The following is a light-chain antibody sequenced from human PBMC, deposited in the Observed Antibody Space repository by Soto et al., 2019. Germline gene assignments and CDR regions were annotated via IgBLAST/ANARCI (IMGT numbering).Light chain of an antibody. CDR1: QSVDRNY. CDR2: AIS. V-gene: IGKV3-20*01. J-gene: IGKJ2*01. CDR3: QQYVGSLPAYT. Sequence: EDVLTQSPGPLSLSPGERATLSCRASQSVDRNYLSWFQHKRGQPPRVLVFAISSRAAGTPVRLSGRGAGTNSTLSSTGVEPEDFGVYYCQQYVGSLPAYTFGLGTKLEI.